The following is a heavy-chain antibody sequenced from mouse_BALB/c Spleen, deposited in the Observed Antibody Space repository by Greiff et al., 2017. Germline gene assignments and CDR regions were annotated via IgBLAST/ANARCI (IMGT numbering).Heavy chain of an antibody. Sequence: EVKLQQSGPELVKPGASVKVSCKASGYAFTSYNMYWVKQSHGKSLEWIGYIDPYNGGTSYNQKFKGKATLTVDKSSSTAYMHLNSLTSEDSAVYYCARRGYYGSSYFYYAMDYWGQGTSVTVSS. D-gene: IGHD1-1*01. CDR3: ARRGYYGSSYFYYAMDY. V-gene: IGHV1S135*01. CDR1: GYAFTSYN. J-gene: IGHJ4*01. CDR2: IDPYNGGT.